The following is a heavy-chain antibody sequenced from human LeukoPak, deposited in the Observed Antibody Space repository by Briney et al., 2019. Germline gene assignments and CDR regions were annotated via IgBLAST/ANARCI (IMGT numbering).Heavy chain of an antibody. Sequence: PSETLSLTCVVSGGSISSSNYYWGWIRQPPGKGLEWIGSIYYSGSTFYNPSLKSRVTISVDTSKNQFSLKLSSVTAADTAVYYCARGRVGYSYEYYYYYYGMDVWGQGTTVTVSS. CDR2: IYYSGST. J-gene: IGHJ6*02. CDR1: GGSISSSNYY. CDR3: ARGRVGYSYEYYYYYYGMDV. V-gene: IGHV4-39*02. D-gene: IGHD5-18*01.